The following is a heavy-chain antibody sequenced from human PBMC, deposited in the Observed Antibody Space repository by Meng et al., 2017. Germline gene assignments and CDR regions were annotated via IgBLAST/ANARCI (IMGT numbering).Heavy chain of an antibody. Sequence: GGSLRLSCAASGFTFSSYAMSWVRQAPGKGLEWVAVIWYDGSNKYYADSVKGRFTISRDNSKNTLYLQMNSLRAEDTAVYYCARVQFATAGSLGSYYCSGMDVWGQGTTVTVSS. J-gene: IGHJ6*02. CDR1: GFTFSSYA. D-gene: IGHD6-13*01. V-gene: IGHV3-33*08. CDR3: ARVQFATAGSLGSYYCSGMDV. CDR2: IWYDGSNK.